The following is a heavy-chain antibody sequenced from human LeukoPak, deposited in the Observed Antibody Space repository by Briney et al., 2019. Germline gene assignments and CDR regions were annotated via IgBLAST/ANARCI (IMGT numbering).Heavy chain of an antibody. D-gene: IGHD3-22*01. J-gene: IGHJ3*02. Sequence: GASVKVSCKASGYTFTSYDINWVGQATGQGSEGMGWMNPNSGNTGYAQKFQGRGTITRKSSISTAYMELSSLRSEDTAVYYCARATYYYDSSGYPHDAFDIWGQGTMVTVSS. CDR1: GYTFTSYD. CDR2: MNPNSGNT. CDR3: ARATYYYDSSGYPHDAFDI. V-gene: IGHV1-8*03.